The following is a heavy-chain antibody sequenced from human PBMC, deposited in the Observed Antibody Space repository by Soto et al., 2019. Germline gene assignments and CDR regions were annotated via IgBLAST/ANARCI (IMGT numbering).Heavy chain of an antibody. V-gene: IGHV3-53*01. Sequence: VGSLRLSCAASGFSVTANSMSWVRQAPGKGLEWVSVMHSDVTTYYADSVKGRFIISRDNSKNTLYLQMSNLRGEDTARYFCARQLSGSWYSWFDPWGQGTLVTVSS. D-gene: IGHD6-13*01. CDR1: GFSVTANS. CDR3: ARQLSGSWYSWFDP. J-gene: IGHJ5*02. CDR2: MHSDVTT.